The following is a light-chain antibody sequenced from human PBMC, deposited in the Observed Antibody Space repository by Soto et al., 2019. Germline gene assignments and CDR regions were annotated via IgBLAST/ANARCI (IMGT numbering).Light chain of an antibody. CDR3: QQYENLPIT. J-gene: IGKJ5*01. CDR1: QSISSW. Sequence: DIQMTQSPSTLSASIGDRVTIICRASQSISSWLAWYQQKGGKAPKLLISKASNLDSGVPSRFSGSGSGTEFNLTISSLQPEDFATYYCQQYENLPITFGQGTRLEIK. CDR2: KAS. V-gene: IGKV1-5*03.